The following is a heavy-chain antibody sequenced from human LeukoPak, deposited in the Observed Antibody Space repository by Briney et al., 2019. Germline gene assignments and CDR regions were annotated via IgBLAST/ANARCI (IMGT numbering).Heavy chain of an antibody. CDR3: AGTANPAPGSDYMDV. CDR1: GGSVNRGSYY. D-gene: IGHD3-10*01. J-gene: IGHJ6*03. V-gene: IGHV4-61*02. Sequence: SETLSPTCTVSGGSVNRGSYYWSWIRRPAGKELEWIGRIYASGSTDYSPSLKSRVTISVDTSQNQFSLKLSSVTAADTAVYYCAGTANPAPGSDYMDVWGKGTTVTVSS. CDR2: IYASGST.